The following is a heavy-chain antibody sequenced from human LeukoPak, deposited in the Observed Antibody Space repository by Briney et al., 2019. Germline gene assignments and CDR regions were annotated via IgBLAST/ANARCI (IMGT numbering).Heavy chain of an antibody. CDR2: INPNSGGT. D-gene: IGHD6-19*01. J-gene: IGHJ4*02. V-gene: IGHV1-2*02. Sequence: ASVKVSCKASGYIFSGYYINWVRQAPGQGLEWMGWINPNSGGTNYAQKFQGRVTMTRDTSISTAYMELSRLRSDDTAVYYCARNQLSSGWYYYWGQGTLVTVSS. CDR3: ARNQLSSGWYYY. CDR1: GYIFSGYY.